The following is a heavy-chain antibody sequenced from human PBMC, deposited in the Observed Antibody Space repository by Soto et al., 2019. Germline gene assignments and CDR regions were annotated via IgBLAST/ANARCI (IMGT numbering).Heavy chain of an antibody. CDR2: ISYDGSNK. CDR1: GFTFSSYA. J-gene: IGHJ5*02. V-gene: IGHV3-30-3*01. CDR3: ARDPGVSPGP. D-gene: IGHD3-10*01. Sequence: GGSLRLSCAASGFTFSSYAMHWVRQAPGKGLEWVAVISYDGSNKYYADSVKGRFTISRDNSKNTLYLQMNSLRAEDTAVYYCARDPGVSPGPWGQGTLVTVSS.